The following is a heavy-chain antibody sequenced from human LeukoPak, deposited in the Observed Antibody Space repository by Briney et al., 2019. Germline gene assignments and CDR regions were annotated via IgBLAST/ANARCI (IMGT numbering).Heavy chain of an antibody. CDR1: GYTFTNYY. CDR3: ARGGGDCGGFYCYYFDY. CDR2: INPNGGST. J-gene: IGHJ4*02. D-gene: IGHD2-21*01. Sequence: ASVKVSCKASGYTFTNYYMHWVRQAHGQGLEWMGLINPNGGSTNYAQKFQGGVTMTRDTYTSTVYMELSSLRSDDTAVYYCARGGGDCGGFYCYYFDYWGQGNLVTVSS. V-gene: IGHV1-46*01.